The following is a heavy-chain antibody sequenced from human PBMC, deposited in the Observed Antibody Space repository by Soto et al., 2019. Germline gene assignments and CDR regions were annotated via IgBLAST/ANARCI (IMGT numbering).Heavy chain of an antibody. CDR1: GGSISSYY. D-gene: IGHD3-16*01. Sequence: QVQLQESGPGLVKPSETLSLTCTVSGGSISSYYWSSIRQPPGKGLEWIGYIYYSGSTNYNPSLKSRVTISVATSKNQFSLKLSSVTAADTAVYYCARRYGGNFDYWGQGTLVTVSS. J-gene: IGHJ4*02. CDR2: IYYSGST. CDR3: ARRYGGNFDY. V-gene: IGHV4-59*01.